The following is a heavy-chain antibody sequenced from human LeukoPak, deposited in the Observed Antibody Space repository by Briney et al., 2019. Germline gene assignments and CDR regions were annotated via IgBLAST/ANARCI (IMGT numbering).Heavy chain of an antibody. Sequence: GASVKVSCKASGYTFTGYYMHWVRQAPGLGLEWMGWINPNSGGTNYAQKFQGRVTMTRDTSISTAYMELSRLRSDDTAVYYCARVSYYDSSGYYYGAHDYYYGMDVWGQGTTVTVSS. D-gene: IGHD3-22*01. CDR1: GYTFTGYY. V-gene: IGHV1-2*02. CDR3: ARVSYYDSSGYYYGAHDYYYGMDV. J-gene: IGHJ6*02. CDR2: INPNSGGT.